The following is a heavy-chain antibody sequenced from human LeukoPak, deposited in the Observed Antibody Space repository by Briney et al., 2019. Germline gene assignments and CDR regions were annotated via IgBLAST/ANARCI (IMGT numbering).Heavy chain of an antibody. CDR2: INWNGGST. D-gene: IGHD3-22*01. J-gene: IGHJ1*01. CDR3: AKDPGEYYYDSSGYYFQH. V-gene: IGHV3-20*04. CDR1: GFTFDDYG. Sequence: GGSLRLSCAASGFTFDDYGMSWVRQAPGKGLEWVSGINWNGGSTGYADSVKGRFTISRDNSKNTLYLQMNSLRAEDTAVYYCAKDPGEYYYDSSGYYFQHWGQGTLVTVSS.